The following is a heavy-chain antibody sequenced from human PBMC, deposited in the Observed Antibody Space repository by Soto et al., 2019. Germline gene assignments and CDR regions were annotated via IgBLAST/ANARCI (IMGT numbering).Heavy chain of an antibody. CDR1: GGSFSGYS. Sequence: LSLTFAVYGGSFSGYSWTWLRQPPGNGLYWLGEINHSGTTDYNPALKSRVTMSADTSKNQFSLRMTYVIAADTAVYYCARARFDSWSHIYYGLDVWGQGPTVTVSS. V-gene: IGHV4-34*01. J-gene: IGHJ6*02. D-gene: IGHD3-3*01. CDR3: ARARFDSWSHIYYGLDV. CDR2: INHSGTT.